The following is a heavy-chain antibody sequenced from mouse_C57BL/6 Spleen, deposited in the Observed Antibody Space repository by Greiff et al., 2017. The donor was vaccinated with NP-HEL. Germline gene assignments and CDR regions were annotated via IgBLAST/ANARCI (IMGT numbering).Heavy chain of an antibody. CDR1: GYTFTDYE. Sequence: QVQLKQSGAELVRPGASVTLSCKASGYTFTDYEMHWVKQTPVHGLEWIGAIDPETGGTAYNQKFKGKAILTADKSSSTAYLELRSRTSEDSAVYYCTPLRFAYWGQGTLVTVSA. CDR2: IDPETGGT. D-gene: IGHD6-1*01. J-gene: IGHJ3*01. CDR3: TPLRFAY. V-gene: IGHV1-15*01.